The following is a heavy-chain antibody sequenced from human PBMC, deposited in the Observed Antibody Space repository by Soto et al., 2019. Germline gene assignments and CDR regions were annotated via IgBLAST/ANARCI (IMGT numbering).Heavy chain of an antibody. CDR3: VAGAIFGVVPLDY. CDR1: GGSISSGGYS. Sequence: QLQLQESGSGLVKPSQTLSLTCAVSGGSISSGGYSWSWIRQPPGKGLEWIGYIYHSGSTYYYPSLKSRVTTSVDRSKSQFSLKLSSVTAADTAVYYCVAGAIFGVVPLDYWGQGTLVTVSS. CDR2: IYHSGST. D-gene: IGHD3-3*01. V-gene: IGHV4-30-2*01. J-gene: IGHJ4*02.